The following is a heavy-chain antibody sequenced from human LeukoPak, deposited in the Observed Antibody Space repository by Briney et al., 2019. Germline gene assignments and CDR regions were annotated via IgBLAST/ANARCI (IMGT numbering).Heavy chain of an antibody. CDR1: GYTFTSYG. CDR2: ISAYNGNT. CDR3: ARKSLSYDSSGYYTEYFQH. V-gene: IGHV1-18*01. J-gene: IGHJ1*01. D-gene: IGHD3-22*01. Sequence: ASVKVSCKASGYTFTSYGISWVRQAPGQGLEWMGWISAYNGNTNYAQKLQGRVAMTTDTSTSTAYMELSSLRSEDTAVYYCARKSLSYDSSGYYTEYFQHWGQGTLVTVSS.